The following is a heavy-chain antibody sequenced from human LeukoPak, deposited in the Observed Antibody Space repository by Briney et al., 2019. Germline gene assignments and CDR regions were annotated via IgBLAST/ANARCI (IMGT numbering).Heavy chain of an antibody. CDR1: GGSMSTNY. V-gene: IGHV4-59*08. J-gene: IGHJ4*02. CDR2: IDYSGST. Sequence: PSETLSLTCTVSGGSMSTNYWTWIRQPPGKGLEWIGYIDYSGSTKYNPSLKSRVTISVDTSNNQFSLKLSSVTAADTAVYYCARLGGGSGSYYKHLDYWGQGTLVTVSS. CDR3: ARLGGGSGSYYKHLDY. D-gene: IGHD3-10*01.